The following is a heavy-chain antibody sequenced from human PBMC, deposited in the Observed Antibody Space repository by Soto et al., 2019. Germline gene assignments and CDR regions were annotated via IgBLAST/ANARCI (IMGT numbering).Heavy chain of an antibody. CDR3: AGGLIAAAGSEGDHYYCSGMDV. J-gene: IGHJ6*02. CDR2: IIPIFGTA. D-gene: IGHD6-13*01. V-gene: IGHV1-69*12. CDR1: GGTFSSYA. Sequence: QVQLVQSGAEVKKPGSSVKVSCKASGGTFSSYAISWVRQAPGQGLEWMGGIIPIFGTANYAQKFQGRVTITADESPSTAYVELRRLRSEDTAVCYCAGGLIAAAGSEGDHYYCSGMDVGGQGTTVPVSS.